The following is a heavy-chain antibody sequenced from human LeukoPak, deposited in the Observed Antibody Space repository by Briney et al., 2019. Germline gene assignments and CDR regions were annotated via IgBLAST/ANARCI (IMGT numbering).Heavy chain of an antibody. V-gene: IGHV3-30-3*01. CDR3: ARDLGEVAYCSGGTCPFDY. CDR2: ISYDGSNK. Sequence: GRSLRLSCAASGFTFTGYAMHWVRQAPGEGLEWVAVISYDGSNKYYADSVKGRFTVSRDNSKNTLYLQMNSLRAEDTAVYHCARDLGEVAYCSGGTCPFDYWGQGTLVTVSS. D-gene: IGHD2-15*01. J-gene: IGHJ4*02. CDR1: GFTFTGYA.